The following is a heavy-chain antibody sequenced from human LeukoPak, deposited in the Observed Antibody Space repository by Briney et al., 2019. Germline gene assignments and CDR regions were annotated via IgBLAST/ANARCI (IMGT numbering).Heavy chain of an antibody. CDR2: IYSGGST. Sequence: GGSLRLSCAASGFTVSSNYMSWVRQASGKGLEWVSVIYSGGSTYYADPVKGRFTISRDNSKNTLYLQMNSLRAEDTAVYYCARERSGYNDYWGQGTLVTVSS. CDR3: ARERSGYNDY. V-gene: IGHV3-53*01. J-gene: IGHJ4*02. D-gene: IGHD3-22*01. CDR1: GFTVSSNY.